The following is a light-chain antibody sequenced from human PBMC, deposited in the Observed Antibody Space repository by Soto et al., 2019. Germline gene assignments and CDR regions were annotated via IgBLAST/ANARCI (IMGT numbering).Light chain of an antibody. V-gene: IGLV1-40*01. Sequence: QSVLTQPPSVSGAPGQRVTISCTGSSSNIGAGYDVHWYQQLPGTAPKLLIYGNSNRPSGVPDRFSGSKSGTSASLAITGLQAEDEADYYCQSYDSSLSAWCVFGGGTKLTVL. CDR3: QSYDSSLSAWCV. J-gene: IGLJ2*01. CDR1: SSNIGAGYD. CDR2: GNS.